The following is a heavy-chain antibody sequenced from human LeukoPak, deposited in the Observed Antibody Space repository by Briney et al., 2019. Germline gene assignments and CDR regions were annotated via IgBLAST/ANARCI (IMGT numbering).Heavy chain of an antibody. CDR1: GFTFSNYP. D-gene: IGHD3-16*01. V-gene: IGHV3-30-3*01. CDR2: MLSDGSNK. CDR3: ARHWGADQ. Sequence: GGSLRLSCAASGFTFSNYPMNWVRQALGKGLEWVAFMLSDGSNKNYAESVKGRFIISRDNSENTLYLEMNSLRAEDTAVYYCARHWGADQWGQGTLVTVSS. J-gene: IGHJ4*02.